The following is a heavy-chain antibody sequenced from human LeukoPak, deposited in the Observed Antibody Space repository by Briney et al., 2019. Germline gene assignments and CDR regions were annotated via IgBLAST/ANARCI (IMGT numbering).Heavy chain of an antibody. D-gene: IGHD5-18*01. CDR2: SYPGDSDT. CDR1: GYSFTSYW. J-gene: IGHJ4*02. Sequence: GEALKISCKGSGYSFTSYWSGWVRQMPGKGLEGMGVSYPGDSDTRYSPSFQGQVTISADKSISTAYLQWSSLKASDTAMYYCARPGYSYGFDYWGQGTLVTVSS. CDR3: ARPGYSYGFDY. V-gene: IGHV5-51*01.